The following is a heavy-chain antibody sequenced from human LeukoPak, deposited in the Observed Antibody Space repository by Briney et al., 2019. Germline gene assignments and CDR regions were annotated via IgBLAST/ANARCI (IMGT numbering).Heavy chain of an antibody. Sequence: AGGSLRLSCAAAGFTFSSYAMSWVRQAPGKVLEWDSAISGSGGRTYYADSVKGRFTIPRDNSKNTLYLQMNSLRAEDTAVYYCAKPYCSSTSCYVKGEAFDIWGQGTMVTVSS. D-gene: IGHD2-2*01. CDR3: AKPYCSSTSCYVKGEAFDI. CDR1: GFTFSSYA. CDR2: ISGSGGRT. J-gene: IGHJ3*02. V-gene: IGHV3-23*01.